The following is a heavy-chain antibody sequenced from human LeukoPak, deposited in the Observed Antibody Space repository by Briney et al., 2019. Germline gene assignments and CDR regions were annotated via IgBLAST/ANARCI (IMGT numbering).Heavy chain of an antibody. V-gene: IGHV3-33*01. D-gene: IGHD3-22*01. Sequence: GGSLRLSCAASGFTFSSYGMHWVRQAPGKGLEWVAVIWYDGSNKYYADSVKGRFTISRDNSKNTLYLQMNSLRAEDTAVYYCAREGGYYYDSSGYYHWGQGTLVTVSS. CDR1: GFTFSSYG. J-gene: IGHJ5*02. CDR3: AREGGYYYDSSGYYH. CDR2: IWYDGSNK.